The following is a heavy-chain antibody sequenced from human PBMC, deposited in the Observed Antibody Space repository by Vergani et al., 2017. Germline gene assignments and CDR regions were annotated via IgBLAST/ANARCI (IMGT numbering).Heavy chain of an antibody. CDR2: VSHGGDT. V-gene: IGHV4-38-2*01. CDR1: GDSISSVNN. J-gene: IGHJ5*02. D-gene: IGHD3-22*01. Sequence: QVNLQESGPGLVKPSETLSLTCAVSGDSISSVNNWGWSRQPPGKGLVWISSVSHGGDTYFNPSLKGRVSISMDTSKNYFFLTLSSVTAADTAMYYCAQLSSSYYFDIWGQGVLVTVSS. CDR3: AQLSSSYYFDI.